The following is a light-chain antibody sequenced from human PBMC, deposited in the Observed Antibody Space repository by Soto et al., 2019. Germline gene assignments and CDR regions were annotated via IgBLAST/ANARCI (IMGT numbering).Light chain of an antibody. CDR1: ASDIGRYDY. Sequence: QSALTQPASVSGSPGQSITISCTGSASDIGRYDYVSWYQRHPGKAPKVIIFDVSSRPSGVSLRFSGSKSGNTASLTISGLQTEDEADYYCSSYTVDSPIFGGGTKLTVL. CDR2: DVS. J-gene: IGLJ2*01. V-gene: IGLV2-14*03. CDR3: SSYTVDSPI.